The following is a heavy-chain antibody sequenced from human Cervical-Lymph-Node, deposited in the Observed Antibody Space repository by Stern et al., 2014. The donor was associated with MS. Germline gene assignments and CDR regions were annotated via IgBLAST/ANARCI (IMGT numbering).Heavy chain of an antibody. CDR3: ARVDYGMDV. V-gene: IGHV3-48*01. J-gene: IGHJ6*02. CDR1: GFTFSSYS. CDR2: IRSGSSTI. Sequence: EVQLVESGGGLVQPGGSLRLSWAASGFTFSSYSMNWVRQATGKGLEWVSYIRSGSSTIYYADSVKGRFTISRDNAKNSLYLRMNSLRAEDTAVYHCARVDYGMDVWGQGTTVTVSS.